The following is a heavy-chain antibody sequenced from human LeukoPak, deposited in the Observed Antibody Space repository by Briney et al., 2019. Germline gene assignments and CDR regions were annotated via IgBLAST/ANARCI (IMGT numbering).Heavy chain of an antibody. CDR1: GFTFTSYA. CDR2: IRSKAYGGAT. D-gene: IGHD4-23*01. V-gene: IGHV3-49*04. CDR3: TREFWDYGGNSGANYFDY. Sequence: GGSLRLSCAASGFTFTSYAMSCVSQAPGKGLEWVGFIRSKAYGGATEYAASVRGRFTISRDDSKSIAYLQMSSLKTEDTAVYSCTREFWDYGGNSGANYFDYWGQGTLVTVSS. J-gene: IGHJ4*02.